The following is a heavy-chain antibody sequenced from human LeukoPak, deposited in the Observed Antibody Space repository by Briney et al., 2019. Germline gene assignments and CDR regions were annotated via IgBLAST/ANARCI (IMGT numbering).Heavy chain of an antibody. CDR3: ASHFDPRGGFDY. J-gene: IGHJ4*02. Sequence: SQTLSLTCTVSGGSISSGGYYWSWIRQHPGQGLEWIGYIYYSGSTYYNPSLKSRVTISVDTSKNQFSLKLSSVTAADTAVYYCASHFDPRGGFDYWGQGTLVTVSS. D-gene: IGHD3-9*01. V-gene: IGHV4-31*03. CDR1: GGSISSGGYY. CDR2: IYYSGST.